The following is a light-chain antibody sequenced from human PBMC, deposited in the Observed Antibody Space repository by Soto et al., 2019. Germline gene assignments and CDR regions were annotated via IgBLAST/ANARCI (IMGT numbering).Light chain of an antibody. CDR1: QDIRNY. V-gene: IGKV1-17*03. J-gene: IGKJ1*01. Sequence: DIQMTQSPSAMSASVGDRITITCRASQDIRNYLAWFQQRPGNVPKRLIFSASSLQSGVPSRFSGSGSGTEFTLTISSLQPEDLATYYCLQSYTDPWTFGQGTKVEI. CDR3: LQSYTDPWT. CDR2: SAS.